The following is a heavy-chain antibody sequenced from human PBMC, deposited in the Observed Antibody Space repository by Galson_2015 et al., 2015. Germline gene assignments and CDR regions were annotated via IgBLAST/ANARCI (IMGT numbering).Heavy chain of an antibody. CDR1: GYTFNTYG. CDR3: ARDQQTYQYGSGSYLDY. J-gene: IGHJ4*02. D-gene: IGHD3-10*01. V-gene: IGHV1-18*01. Sequence: SVKVSCKASGYTFNTYGISWVRQAPGQGLEWMGWISVYNGNTNYAQKFQGRVTMTTDTSTRTAYMELRSLRSDDTAVYYCARDQQTYQYGSGSYLDYWGQGTLVTVTS. CDR2: ISVYNGNT.